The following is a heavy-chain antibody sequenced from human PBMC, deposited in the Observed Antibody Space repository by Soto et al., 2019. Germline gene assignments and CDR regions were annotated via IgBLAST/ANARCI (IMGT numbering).Heavy chain of an antibody. CDR2: IYPGDSDT. CDR3: ARCSSFYYCYMDV. J-gene: IGHJ6*03. CDR1: GYSFTSYW. Sequence: GASLKISCQGSGYSFTSYWIGWVRQMPGKGLEWMGIIYPGDSDTRYSPSFQDQVTISADKSISTAYLQWSSLKASDTAMYYCARCSSFYYCYMDVWGKGTTVTVSS. V-gene: IGHV5-51*01. D-gene: IGHD2-2*01.